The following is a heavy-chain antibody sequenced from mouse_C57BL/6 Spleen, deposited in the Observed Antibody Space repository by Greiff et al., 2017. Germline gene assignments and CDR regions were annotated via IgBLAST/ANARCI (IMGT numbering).Heavy chain of an antibody. J-gene: IGHJ2*01. Sequence: QVQLQQPGAELVKPGASVKVSCKASGYTFTRYWMHWVKQRPGQGLEWIGRLHPSDSDTNYNQKFKGKATLTVAQSSSTAYMQLSRLTSEDSAVYYGAICYYGSRNYFDYWGQGTTLTVSS. CDR3: AICYYGSRNYFDY. D-gene: IGHD1-1*01. V-gene: IGHV1-74*01. CDR1: GYTFTRYW. CDR2: LHPSDSDT.